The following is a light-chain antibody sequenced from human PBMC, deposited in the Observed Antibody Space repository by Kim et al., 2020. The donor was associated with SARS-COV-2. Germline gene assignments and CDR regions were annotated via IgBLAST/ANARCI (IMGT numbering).Light chain of an antibody. V-gene: IGLV1-40*01. CDR1: SSTIGAEYN. CDR2: GTN. J-gene: IGLJ2*01. Sequence: PGQRVTIACTGSSSTIGAEYNIHWYQQVPGTAPKLLIYGTNNRPSGVPDRFSASKSGTSASLVITGLQAEDEADYYCQSYDSRLWVFGGGTQLTVL. CDR3: QSYDSRLWV.